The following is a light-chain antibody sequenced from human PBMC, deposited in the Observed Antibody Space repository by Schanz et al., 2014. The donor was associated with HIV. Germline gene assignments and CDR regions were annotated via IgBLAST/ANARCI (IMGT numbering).Light chain of an antibody. CDR2: GNN. V-gene: IGLV1-40*01. J-gene: IGLJ2*01. CDR3: QSYDGTLKAVV. Sequence: QSVLTQPPSVSGAPGQRVTISCTGSSSNIGAGYDVHWYKQLPETAPKLLMFGNNNRPSGVPDRYSGSKSGALASLEIFGLRSEDEADYYCQSYDGTLKAVVVGGGTKLTVL. CDR1: SSNIGAGYD.